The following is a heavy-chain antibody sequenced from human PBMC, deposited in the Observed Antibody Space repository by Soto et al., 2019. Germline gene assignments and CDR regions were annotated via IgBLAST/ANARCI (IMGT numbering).Heavy chain of an antibody. J-gene: IGHJ4*02. CDR3: AMSYCDSLRGYAVTRFDY. D-gene: IGHD3-9*01. Sequence: VASVKVSCKASGYTFTSYAMHWVRQAPGQRLEWMGWINAGNGNTKYSQKFQGRVTITRDTSASTAYMELSSLRSEDTAVYYCAMSYCDSLRGYAVTRFDYWGQGTLVTVSS. CDR2: INAGNGNT. V-gene: IGHV1-3*01. CDR1: GYTFTSYA.